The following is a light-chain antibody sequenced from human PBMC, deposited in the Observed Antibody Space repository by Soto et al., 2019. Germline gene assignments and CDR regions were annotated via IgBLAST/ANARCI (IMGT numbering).Light chain of an antibody. J-gene: IGKJ1*01. CDR2: DAS. CDR3: QQRSNWPPT. V-gene: IGKV3D-20*02. CDR1: QSVSSSY. Sequence: EIVLTQSPGTLSLSPGERATLSCRASQSVSSSYLAWYQQKPGQAPRLLIYDASTRATGIPARFSGSGSGTDFTLTITSLEPEDFAVYYCQQRSNWPPTFGQGNKV.